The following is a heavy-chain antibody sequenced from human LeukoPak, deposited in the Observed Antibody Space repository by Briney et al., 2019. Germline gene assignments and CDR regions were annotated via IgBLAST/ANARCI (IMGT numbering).Heavy chain of an antibody. V-gene: IGHV4-39*01. Sequence: PSETLSLTCTVSGGSISSSSYYWGWIRQPPGKGLEWIRSIYYSGRTYYNSSIKRRVTFTVDTSKNLFSLMLSSVTAADTAVYCCESYSGQSVSYEDYFDYWGQGTLVTVSS. CDR2: IYYSGRT. CDR3: ESYSGQSVSYEDYFDY. D-gene: IGHD1-26*01. CDR1: GGSISSSSYY. J-gene: IGHJ4*02.